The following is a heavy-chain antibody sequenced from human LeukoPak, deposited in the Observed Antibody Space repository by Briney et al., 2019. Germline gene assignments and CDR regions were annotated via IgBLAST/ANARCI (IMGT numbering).Heavy chain of an antibody. CDR3: ARAGGDCSSTSCLYYFDY. V-gene: IGHV1-18*01. D-gene: IGHD2-2*01. Sequence: ASVKVSCKASGYTFTSCGISWVRQAPGQGLEWMGWISAYNGNTNYAQKLQGRVTMTTDTSTSTAYMELRSLRSDDTAVYYCARAGGDCSSTSCLYYFDYWGQGTLVTVSS. J-gene: IGHJ4*02. CDR2: ISAYNGNT. CDR1: GYTFTSCG.